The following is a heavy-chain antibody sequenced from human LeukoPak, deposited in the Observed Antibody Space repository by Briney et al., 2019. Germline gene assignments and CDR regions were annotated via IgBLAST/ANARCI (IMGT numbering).Heavy chain of an antibody. CDR2: IWYDGSNK. D-gene: IGHD1-26*01. CDR3: ARARGWEPNYYYYYMDV. V-gene: IGHV3-33*07. J-gene: IGHJ6*03. Sequence: GGSLRLSCIPSGFTFNSYAMFWVRQAPGKGLEWVSLIWYDGSNKYYADSVKGRFTISRDNSKNTLYLQMNSLRAEDTAVYYCARARGWEPNYYYYYMDVWGRGTTVTVSS. CDR1: GFTFNSYA.